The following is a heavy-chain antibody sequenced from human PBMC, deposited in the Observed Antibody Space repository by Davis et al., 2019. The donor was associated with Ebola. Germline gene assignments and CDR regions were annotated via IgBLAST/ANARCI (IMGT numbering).Heavy chain of an antibody. Sequence: GESLKIPCAASGFTFSSYWMSWVRQAPGKGLEWVAVISYDGSNKYYADSVKGRFTISRDNSKNTLYLQMNSLRAEDTAVYYCATFPGDCGGYWGQGTLVTVSS. V-gene: IGHV3-30*03. J-gene: IGHJ4*02. CDR2: ISYDGSNK. CDR1: GFTFSSYW. CDR3: ATFPGDCGGY. D-gene: IGHD4-23*01.